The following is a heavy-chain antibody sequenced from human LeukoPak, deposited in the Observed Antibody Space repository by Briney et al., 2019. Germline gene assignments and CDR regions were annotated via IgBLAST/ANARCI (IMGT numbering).Heavy chain of an antibody. D-gene: IGHD3-10*01. CDR2: IKQDGSEK. V-gene: IGHV3-7*01. J-gene: IGHJ4*02. CDR3: ARVYSLRRYYGSGGYFDY. CDR1: GFTFSSYW. Sequence: GGSLRLSCAASGFTFSSYWMSWVRQAPGKGLEWVANIKQDGSEKYYVDSVEGRFTISRDNAKNSLYLQMNSLRAEDTAVYYCARVYSLRRYYGSGGYFDYWGQGTLVTVSS.